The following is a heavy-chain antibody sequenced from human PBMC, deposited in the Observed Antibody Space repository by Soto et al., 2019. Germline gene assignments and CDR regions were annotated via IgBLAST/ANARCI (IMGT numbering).Heavy chain of an antibody. D-gene: IGHD3-10*01. CDR1: GGSISSYY. V-gene: IGHV4-59*08. Sequence: SETLSLTCTVSGGSISSYYWSWIRQPPGKGLEWIGYIYYSGSTNYNPSLKSRVTISVDTSKNQFSLKLSSVTAADTAVYYCARHQGILTMVRGVIPIYYYGMDVWGQGTTVTVSS. CDR3: ARHQGILTMVRGVIPIYYYGMDV. J-gene: IGHJ6*02. CDR2: IYYSGST.